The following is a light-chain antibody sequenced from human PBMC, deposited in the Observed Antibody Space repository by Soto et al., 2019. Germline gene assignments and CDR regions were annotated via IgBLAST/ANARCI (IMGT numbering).Light chain of an antibody. V-gene: IGLV2-14*03. CDR3: TSWTTSTTMI. Sequence: ALTQPASVSGSPGLSITISCTGTSSDIGAYNFVSWYQQHPGKAPKLMLYDVNIRPSGVSNRFSGSKSGNTASLTISGLQAEDEADYYCTSWTTSTTMIFGGGTQLTVL. CDR1: SSDIGAYNF. J-gene: IGLJ7*01. CDR2: DVN.